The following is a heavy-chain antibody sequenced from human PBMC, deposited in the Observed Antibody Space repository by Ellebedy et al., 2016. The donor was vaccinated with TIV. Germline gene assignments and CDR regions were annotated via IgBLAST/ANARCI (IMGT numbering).Heavy chain of an antibody. CDR2: ISYDGSNK. D-gene: IGHD3-22*01. CDR3: ARDIGVYYDSSGLTHFDY. J-gene: IGHJ4*02. CDR1: GFTFSSYA. Sequence: GESLKISCAASGFTFSSYAMHWVRQAPGKGLEWVAVISYDGSNKYYADSVKGRFTISRDNSKNTLYLQMNSLRAEDTAVYYCARDIGVYYDSSGLTHFDYWGQGTLVTVSS. V-gene: IGHV3-30-3*01.